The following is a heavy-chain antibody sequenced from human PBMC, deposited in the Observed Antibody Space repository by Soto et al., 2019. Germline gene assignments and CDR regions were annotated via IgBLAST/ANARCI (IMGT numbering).Heavy chain of an antibody. V-gene: IGHV5-51*01. CDR2: IYPSDSDT. CDR1: GYSFTSHW. Sequence: PGESLKISCKTSGYSFTSHWIAWVRQMPGKGLEWMGIIYPSDSDTRYRPSFQGQVTISVDKSISTAYLQWSSLKASDTATYYCARQDYSNYRGGMDVWGQGTTVTVSS. J-gene: IGHJ6*02. D-gene: IGHD2-2*01. CDR3: ARQDYSNYRGGMDV.